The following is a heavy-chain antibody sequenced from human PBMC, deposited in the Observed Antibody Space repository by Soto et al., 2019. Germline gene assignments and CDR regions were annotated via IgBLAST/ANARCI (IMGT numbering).Heavy chain of an antibody. Sequence: SVKVSCKASGGPFVSDAITWVRQAPGQGLEWVGRIIPIFGTTNYAQNLQGRVTISADKSTLTSYMELHSPTSDDTALYYCARDRTDSGYYTNWLDPWGQGTQVTVSS. CDR2: IIPIFGTT. J-gene: IGHJ5*02. V-gene: IGHV1-69*06. CDR3: ARDRTDSGYYTNWLDP. D-gene: IGHD3-22*01. CDR1: GGPFVSDA.